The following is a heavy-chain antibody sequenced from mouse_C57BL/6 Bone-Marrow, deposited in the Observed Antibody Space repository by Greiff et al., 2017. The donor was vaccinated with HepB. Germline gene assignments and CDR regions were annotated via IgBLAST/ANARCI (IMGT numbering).Heavy chain of an antibody. J-gene: IGHJ4*01. CDR1: GYTFTSYW. CDR2: INPSNGGT. CDR3: ARDFYYYGSSFYAMEY. V-gene: IGHV1-53*01. D-gene: IGHD1-1*01. Sequence: VQLQQPGTELVKPGASVKLSCKASGYTFTSYWMHWVKQRPGQGLEWIGNINPSNGGTNYNEKFKSKATLTVDKSSSTAYMQLSSLTSEDSAVYYCARDFYYYGSSFYAMEYWGQGTSVTVSS.